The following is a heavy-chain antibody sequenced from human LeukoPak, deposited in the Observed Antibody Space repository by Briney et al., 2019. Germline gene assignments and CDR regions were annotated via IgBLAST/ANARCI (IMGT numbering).Heavy chain of an antibody. D-gene: IGHD5-18*01. V-gene: IGHV3-53*01. CDR3: ASRRGYSYGQVDY. J-gene: IGHJ4*02. CDR2: IYSGGST. CDR1: GFTVSSNY. Sequence: GGSLRLSCAASGFTVSSNYMSWVRQAPGKGLEWVSVIYSGGSTYYADSVKGRFTISRDNSKNTLYLQMTSLRAEDKAVYYCASRRGYSYGQVDYWGQGTLVTVSS.